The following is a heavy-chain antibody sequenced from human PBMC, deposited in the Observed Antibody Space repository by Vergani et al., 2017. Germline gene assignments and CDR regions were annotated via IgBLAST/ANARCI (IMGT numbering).Heavy chain of an antibody. CDR1: GASINNDFYY. Sequence: QVQLQESGPGLVKPSQTLSLTCTVSGASINNDFYYWHWIRQPAGKGLEWIGRIYVSGITDYNSSLQSRVSMSVDTSKNTFSLKLNSVTAADTAIYYCARDSAVGGTFDSWGQGTLVSVSS. J-gene: IGHJ4*02. CDR2: IYVSGIT. V-gene: IGHV4-61*02. CDR3: ARDSAVGGTFDS. D-gene: IGHD1-26*01.